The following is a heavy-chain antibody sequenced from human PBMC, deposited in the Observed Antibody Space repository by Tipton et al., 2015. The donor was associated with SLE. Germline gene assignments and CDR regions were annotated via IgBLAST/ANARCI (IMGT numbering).Heavy chain of an antibody. CDR2: TFYSRGT. J-gene: IGHJ6*02. Sequence: TLSLTCTVSGGSIGSGGYYWSWIRQHPGKGLEWIGYTFYSRGTYYNPPLQSRVTISIDTSRNQFSLKLTSVTAADTAMYYCVRVSGYDSGLYYSYYGMDVWGQGSAVAVSS. V-gene: IGHV4-31*03. CDR3: VRVSGYDSGLYYSYYGMDV. D-gene: IGHD5-12*01. CDR1: GGSIGSGGYY.